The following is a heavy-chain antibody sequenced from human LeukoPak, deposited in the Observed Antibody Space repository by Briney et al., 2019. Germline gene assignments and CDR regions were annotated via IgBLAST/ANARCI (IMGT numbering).Heavy chain of an antibody. J-gene: IGHJ4*02. Sequence: PGGSLRLSCAASGFTFSSYSMNWVRQAPGKGLEWVSVIYSGGSTYYADSVKGRFTISRDNSKNTLDLQMNSLRAEDTAVYYCARVDGDTIDYWGQGTLVSVSS. CDR1: GFTFSSYS. CDR3: ARVDGDTIDY. V-gene: IGHV3-66*01. D-gene: IGHD4-17*01. CDR2: IYSGGST.